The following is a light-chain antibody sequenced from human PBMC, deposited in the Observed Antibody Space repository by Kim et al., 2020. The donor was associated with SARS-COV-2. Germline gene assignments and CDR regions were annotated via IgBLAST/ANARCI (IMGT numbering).Light chain of an antibody. CDR2: ATS. V-gene: IGKV1-5*03. CDR3: QQYNIYST. CDR1: QNIDKW. Sequence: GDRVTIGCRDSQNIDKWLAWYQQKPGKAPKLLVDATSTSQSGAPSRFSGSGSGTEFTLTISGLQHDDVGTYCCQQYNIYSTFGQGTKVDIK. J-gene: IGKJ1*01.